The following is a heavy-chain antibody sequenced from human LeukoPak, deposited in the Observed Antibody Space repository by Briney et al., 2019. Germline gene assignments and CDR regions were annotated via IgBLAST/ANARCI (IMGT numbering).Heavy chain of an antibody. D-gene: IGHD5-24*01. V-gene: IGHV4-59*01. CDR3: ARVVRDGYNYYFDY. CDR2: IYYSGST. CDR1: GGSISSYY. J-gene: IGHJ4*02. Sequence: SETLSLTCTVSGGSISSYYWSWIRQPPGKGLEWIGYIYYSGSTNYNPSLKSRVTISEDTSKNQFSLKLSSVTAADTAVYYCARVVRDGYNYYFDYWGQGTLVTVSS.